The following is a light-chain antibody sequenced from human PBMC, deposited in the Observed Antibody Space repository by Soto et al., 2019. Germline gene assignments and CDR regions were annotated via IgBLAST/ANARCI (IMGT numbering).Light chain of an antibody. CDR2: DVS. J-gene: IGLJ2*01. Sequence: QSVLTQPASVSGSPGQSITISCTGTSSDVGGYNYVSWYQQHPGKAPKLMIYDVSNRPSGVSNRFSGSKSGNTACLTISGLQAEDEADYYCSSYTSSSTVVFGGGTKVNVL. CDR1: SSDVGGYNY. V-gene: IGLV2-14*01. CDR3: SSYTSSSTVV.